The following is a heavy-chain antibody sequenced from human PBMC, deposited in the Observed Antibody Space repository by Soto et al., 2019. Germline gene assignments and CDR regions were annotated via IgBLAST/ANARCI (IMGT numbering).Heavy chain of an antibody. D-gene: IGHD2-2*01. CDR3: ARRDGYCSSTSCQRWFDP. J-gene: IGHJ5*02. CDR1: GGSISSYY. V-gene: IGHV4-59*01. CDR2: IYYSGST. Sequence: SETLSLTCTVSGGSISSYYWSWIRQPPGKGLEWIGYIYYSGSTNYNPSLKSRVTTSVDTSKNQFSLKLSSVTAADTAVYYCARRDGYCSSTSCQRWFDPWGQGTLVTVSS.